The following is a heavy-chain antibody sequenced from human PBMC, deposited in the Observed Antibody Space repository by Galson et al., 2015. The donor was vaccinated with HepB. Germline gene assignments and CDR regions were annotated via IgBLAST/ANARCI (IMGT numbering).Heavy chain of an antibody. Sequence: SLRLSCAASGFTFSSYGMHWVRQAPGKGLEWVAVISYDGSNKYHADSVKGRFTISRDNSKNTLYPQMNSLRAEDTAVYYCAKDLTAAGGAGYWGQGTLVTVSS. CDR3: AKDLTAAGGAGY. V-gene: IGHV3-30*18. CDR2: ISYDGSNK. CDR1: GFTFSSYG. J-gene: IGHJ4*02. D-gene: IGHD6-13*01.